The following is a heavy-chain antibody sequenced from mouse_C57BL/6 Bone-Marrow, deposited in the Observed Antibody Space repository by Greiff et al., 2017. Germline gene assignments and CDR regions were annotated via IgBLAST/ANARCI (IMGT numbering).Heavy chain of an antibody. J-gene: IGHJ3*01. CDR3: ASPDYDVAWFAY. CDR2: LDPSDSYT. CDR1: GYTFTSYW. Sequence: QVQLQQPGAELVKPGASVKLSCKASGYTFTSYWMQWVKQRPGQGLEWIGELDPSDSYTNYNQKFKGKATLTVDTSSSTAYMQLSSLTSEDSAVYYCASPDYDVAWFAYWGQGTLVTVSA. D-gene: IGHD2-4*01. V-gene: IGHV1-50*01.